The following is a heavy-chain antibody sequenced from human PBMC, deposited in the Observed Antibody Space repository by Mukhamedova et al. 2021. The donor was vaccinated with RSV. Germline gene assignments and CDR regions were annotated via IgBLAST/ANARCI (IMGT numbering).Heavy chain of an antibody. V-gene: IGHV3-21*01. Sequence: WVSSISPSSNYIYYADSVKGRFTISRDNAKSSLDLQMNSLRPEDTAVYYCARDRLTTVTTRRRSQGVDYWGQGILVTVSS. D-gene: IGHD4-17*01. CDR2: ISPSSNYI. J-gene: IGHJ4*02. CDR3: ARDRLTTVTTRRRSQGVDY.